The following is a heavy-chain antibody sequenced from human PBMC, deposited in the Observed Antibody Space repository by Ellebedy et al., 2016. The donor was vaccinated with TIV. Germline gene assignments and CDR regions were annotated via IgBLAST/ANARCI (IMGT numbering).Heavy chain of an antibody. CDR3: ARVGYSYGYVFDY. CDR1: GFTVSSNY. V-gene: IGHV3-53*01. Sequence: GGSLRLXXAASGFTVSSNYMSWVRQAPGKGLEWVSVIYSGGSTYYADSVKGRFTISRDNSKNTLYLQMNSLRAEDTAVYYCARVGYSYGYVFDYWGQGTLVTVSS. J-gene: IGHJ4*02. CDR2: IYSGGST. D-gene: IGHD5-18*01.